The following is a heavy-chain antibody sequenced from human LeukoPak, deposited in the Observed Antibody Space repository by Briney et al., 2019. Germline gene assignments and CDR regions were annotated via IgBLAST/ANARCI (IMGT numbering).Heavy chain of an antibody. J-gene: IGHJ4*02. V-gene: IGHV2-5*02. CDR1: GFSLRTSGVG. CDR2: IYWDDDK. Sequence: SGPTLVKPTQTLTLTCTFSGFSLRTSGVGVGWIRQPPGKALEWLPPIYWDDDKRYSPSLKSRLTIIKDTSKNQVVLTMTNMDPVDTATYYCAHEQNYFDYWGQGTLVTVSS. D-gene: IGHD1/OR15-1a*01. CDR3: AHEQNYFDY.